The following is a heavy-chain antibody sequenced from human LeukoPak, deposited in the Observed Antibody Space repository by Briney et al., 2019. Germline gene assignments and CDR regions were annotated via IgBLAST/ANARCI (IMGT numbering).Heavy chain of an antibody. CDR1: GFTFSGSA. CDR3: TSDAGIAAADY. V-gene: IGHV3-73*01. Sequence: GGSLRLSCAASGFTFSGSAMHWVRQAPGKGLEWVGRIRSKANSYATAYAASVKGRFTISRDDSKNTAYLQMNSLKTEDTAVYYCTSDAGIAAADYWGQGTLVTVSS. J-gene: IGHJ4*02. CDR2: IRSKANSYAT. D-gene: IGHD6-13*01.